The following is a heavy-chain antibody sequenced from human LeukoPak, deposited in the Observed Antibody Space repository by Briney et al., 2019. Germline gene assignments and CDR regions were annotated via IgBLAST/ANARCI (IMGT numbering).Heavy chain of an antibody. V-gene: IGHV1-2*02. CDR3: ARVSSNWDTYFHY. Sequence: ASVKVSCKASGHTFTDYYIHWVRQAPGQGLEWMGWINPNNGGTNYAQKFQGRVTMTRDTSITTAYMELSGLRSDDTAVFYCARVSSNWDTYFHYWGQGSLVTVSS. D-gene: IGHD7-27*01. J-gene: IGHJ4*02. CDR2: INPNNGGT. CDR1: GHTFTDYY.